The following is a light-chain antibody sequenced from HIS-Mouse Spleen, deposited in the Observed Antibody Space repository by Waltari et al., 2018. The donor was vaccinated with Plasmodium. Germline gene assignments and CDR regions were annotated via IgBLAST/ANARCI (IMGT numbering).Light chain of an antibody. CDR2: EDS. V-gene: IGLV3-10*01. Sequence: SYEPTQPPSVSVSPGKTARITCSGDALPKKYAYWYQQKSDQAPVLVIYEDSKRPSGIPERFSGSSSGTMATLTISGAQVEDEADYYCYSTDSSGNHRVFGGGTKLTVL. J-gene: IGLJ3*02. CDR1: ALPKKY. CDR3: YSTDSSGNHRV.